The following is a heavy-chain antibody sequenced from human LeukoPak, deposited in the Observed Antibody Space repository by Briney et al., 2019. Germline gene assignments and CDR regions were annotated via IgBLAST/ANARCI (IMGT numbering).Heavy chain of an antibody. Sequence: GSLRLSCAASGFTFSSYWMSWVRQSPGKGLEWVANIKPDGSEKYFMDSVKGRFTISRDNAKNALYLEMNSLGAEDTAEYFCARERMYSGSGSTYPYYDYWGQGTLVTVSS. CDR2: IKPDGSEK. CDR1: GFTFSSYW. J-gene: IGHJ4*02. V-gene: IGHV3-7*01. CDR3: ARERMYSGSGSTYPYYDY. D-gene: IGHD3-10*01.